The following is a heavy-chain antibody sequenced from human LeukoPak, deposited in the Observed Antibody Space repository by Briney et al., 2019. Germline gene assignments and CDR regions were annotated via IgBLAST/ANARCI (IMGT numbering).Heavy chain of an antibody. CDR1: GFTFSSYA. Sequence: PGRSLRLSCAASGFTFSSYAMHWVRQAPGKGLEWVAVISYDGSNKYYADSVKGRFTISRDNSKNTLYLQMNSLRAEDTAVYYCARESDGITIFGVVINPYAFDIWGQGTMVTVSS. V-gene: IGHV3-30-3*01. CDR2: ISYDGSNK. D-gene: IGHD3-3*01. J-gene: IGHJ3*02. CDR3: ARESDGITIFGVVINPYAFDI.